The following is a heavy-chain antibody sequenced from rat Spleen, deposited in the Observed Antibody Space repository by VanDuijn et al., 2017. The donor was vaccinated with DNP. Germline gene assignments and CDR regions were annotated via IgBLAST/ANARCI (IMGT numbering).Heavy chain of an antibody. Sequence: EVQLVESGGGLVQPGGSLKLSCAASGFTFSDYYMAWVRQAPTKGLAWVAYISYDGGSTSYGDSVKGRFTISRDNAKSSLYLQMDSLRSEDTATYYCTTDLNPTHWGQGVMVTVSS. J-gene: IGHJ2*01. V-gene: IGHV5-20*01. CDR3: TTDLNPTH. CDR2: ISYDGGST. CDR1: GFTFSDYY. D-gene: IGHD1-4*01.